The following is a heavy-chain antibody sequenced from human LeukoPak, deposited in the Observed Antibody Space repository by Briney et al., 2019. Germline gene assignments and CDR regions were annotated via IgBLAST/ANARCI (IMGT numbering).Heavy chain of an antibody. D-gene: IGHD6-19*01. V-gene: IGHV1-69*05. CDR3: ARAVAVAGTVWFDP. CDR2: IIPIFGTA. Sequence: EASVKVSCKASGGTFSSYAISWVRQAPGQGLEWMGGIIPIFGTANYAQKFQGRVTMTRDTSTSTVYMELSSLRSEDTAVYYCARAVAVAGTVWFDPWGQGTLVTVSS. CDR1: GGTFSSYA. J-gene: IGHJ5*02.